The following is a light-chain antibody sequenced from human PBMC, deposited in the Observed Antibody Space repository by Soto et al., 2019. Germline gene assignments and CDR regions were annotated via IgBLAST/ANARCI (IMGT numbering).Light chain of an antibody. Sequence: IGMTQSPATLSVSPGERATLSCRASHAISDNLAWYQHKPGQPPRLLIYDASTRATGIPARFSGGGSGTEFTLTISSLQSEDFAVYYCQQYDNWLTGTFGQGTRWIS. CDR2: DAS. CDR1: HAISDN. CDR3: QQYDNWLTGT. V-gene: IGKV3-15*01. J-gene: IGKJ1*01.